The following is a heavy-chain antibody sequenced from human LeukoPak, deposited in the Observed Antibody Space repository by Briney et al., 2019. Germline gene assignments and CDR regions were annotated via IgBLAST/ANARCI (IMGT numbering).Heavy chain of an antibody. V-gene: IGHV3-23*01. Sequence: PGGSLRLSCAASGFTFSSHAMSWVRQAPGKGLEWVPAVSGSGDNTYYADSVKGRFTISRDNSKNTLYLHMSSLRAEDTAVYYCACTAYYYYYLDVWGKGTTVTVSS. CDR2: VSGSGDNT. D-gene: IGHD5-18*01. J-gene: IGHJ6*03. CDR1: GFTFSSHA. CDR3: ACTAYYYYYLDV.